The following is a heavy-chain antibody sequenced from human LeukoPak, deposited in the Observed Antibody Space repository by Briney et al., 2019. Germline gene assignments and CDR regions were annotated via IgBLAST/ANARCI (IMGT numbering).Heavy chain of an antibody. CDR2: VDPEDGET. V-gene: IGHV1-69-2*01. CDR3: AKGYGLGDY. CDR1: GYTFTHYY. Sequence: GATVKISCKASGYTFTHYYMHWVQQAPGKGLEWMGRVDPEDGETIYAEKFQGRDTITADTSTVTAYMELRSLRSEDTAVYYCAKGYGLGDYWGQGTLVTVSS. D-gene: IGHD4-17*01. J-gene: IGHJ4*02.